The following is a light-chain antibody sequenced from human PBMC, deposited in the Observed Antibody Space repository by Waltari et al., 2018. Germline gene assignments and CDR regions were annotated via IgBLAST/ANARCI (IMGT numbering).Light chain of an antibody. CDR1: RGDVGGYNY. Sequence: QSALTQPASVSGSPGQSITISCTGTRGDVGGYNYVSWYQQHPGKAPKLMIYDVSKRPSGVSNRFSGSKSGNTASLTISGLQAEDEADYYCSSYTSSSLYVFGTGTKVTVL. CDR2: DVS. J-gene: IGLJ1*01. V-gene: IGLV2-14*03. CDR3: SSYTSSSLYV.